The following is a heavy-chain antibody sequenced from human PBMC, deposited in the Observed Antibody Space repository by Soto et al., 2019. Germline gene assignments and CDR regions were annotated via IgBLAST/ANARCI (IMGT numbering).Heavy chain of an antibody. J-gene: IGHJ4*02. CDR2: ISAYNGNT. D-gene: IGHD5-12*01. CDR3: ARAPDIVATIYHFDY. V-gene: IGHV1-18*01. Sequence: ASVKVSCKASGYTFTSYGISWVRQAPGQGLEWMGWISAYNGNTNYAQKLQGRVTMTTDTSTSTAYMELRSLRSDDTAVYYCARAPDIVATIYHFDYWGQGTLVTVSS. CDR1: GYTFTSYG.